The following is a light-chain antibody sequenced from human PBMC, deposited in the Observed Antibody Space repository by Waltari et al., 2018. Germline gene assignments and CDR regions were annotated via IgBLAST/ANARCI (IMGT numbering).Light chain of an antibody. V-gene: IGKV1-5*03. J-gene: IGKJ1*01. CDR3: QQYNAYPWT. CDR2: KSS. Sequence: DIQMTQSPSTLSASVGERVTITCRASQVIYNWLAWYQQRPGKAPTLLIYKSSDLESGVPSRFSGSGSGTEFTLTISSLQPDDFATYYCQQYNAYPWTFGQGTNVEIK. CDR1: QVIYNW.